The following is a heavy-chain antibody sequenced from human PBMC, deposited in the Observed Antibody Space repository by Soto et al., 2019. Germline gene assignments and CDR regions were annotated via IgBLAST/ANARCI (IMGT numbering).Heavy chain of an antibody. CDR1: GYTFRNYD. CDR3: ARKGYIGNFGLDV. Sequence: QVKLVQSGAEVKRPGASVKVSGKASGYTFRNYDVAWVRRAPGHGLEWMGWISISKGKTYYQESLQGRVTMTMDTGTTTAYMEVRSLRSDDTAVYYCARKGYIGNFGLDVWGQGTTVTVSS. CDR2: ISISKGKT. D-gene: IGHD5-12*01. V-gene: IGHV1-18*01. J-gene: IGHJ6*02.